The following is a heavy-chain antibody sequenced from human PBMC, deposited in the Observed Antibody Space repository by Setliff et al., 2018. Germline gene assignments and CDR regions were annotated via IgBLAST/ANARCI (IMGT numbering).Heavy chain of an antibody. CDR1: GGSISSYY. Sequence: PSETLSLTCTVSGGSISSYYWSWIRQPAGKGLEWIGHIYIGGSANYNPSLKSRVTMSIDTPKNQFSLKLNSVTAADMAVYYCAREQWLDPPGYYYMDVWAKGTTVT. J-gene: IGHJ6*03. V-gene: IGHV4-4*07. CDR3: AREQWLDPPGYYYMDV. CDR2: IYIGGSA. D-gene: IGHD6-19*01.